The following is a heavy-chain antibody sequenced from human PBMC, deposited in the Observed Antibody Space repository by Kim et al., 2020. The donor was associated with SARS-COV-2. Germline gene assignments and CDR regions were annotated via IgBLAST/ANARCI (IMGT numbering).Heavy chain of an antibody. Sequence: GGSLRLSCAASRFTFTNYWMNWVRQAPGKGLEWVANIKEDGSEKYYVDSVKGRFTISRDNAKNSLYLQMNSLRAEDTAVYYCGRGPGEWGDYWGQGTLVTVSS. J-gene: IGHJ4*02. CDR3: GRGPGEWGDY. CDR1: RFTFTNYW. D-gene: IGHD7-27*01. V-gene: IGHV3-7*01. CDR2: IKEDGSEK.